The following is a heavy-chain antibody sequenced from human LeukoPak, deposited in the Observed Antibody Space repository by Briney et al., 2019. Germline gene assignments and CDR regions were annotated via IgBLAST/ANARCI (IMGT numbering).Heavy chain of an antibody. V-gene: IGHV5-51*01. CDR3: ARRPGVISHIDY. D-gene: IGHD3-10*01. Sequence: GESLKISCKGSGSMFSEYWIGWVRQMPGKGLEWIGNIYPGDSDTRYSQSFQGQVTISADKSISTAYLQWSSPKASDTGIYYCARRPGVISHIDYWGQGTLVTVSS. CDR2: IYPGDSDT. CDR1: GSMFSEYW. J-gene: IGHJ4*02.